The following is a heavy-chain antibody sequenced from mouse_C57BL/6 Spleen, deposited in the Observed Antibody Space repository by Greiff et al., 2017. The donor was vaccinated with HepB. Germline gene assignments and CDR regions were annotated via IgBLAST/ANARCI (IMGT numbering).Heavy chain of an antibody. Sequence: VKLQQPGAELVRPGSSVKLSCKASGYTFTSYWMHWVKQRPIQGLEWIGNIDPSDSETHYNQKFKDKATLTVDKSSSTAYMQLSSLTSEDSAVYYCASLRVSGYDAMDYWGQGTSVTVSS. CDR2: IDPSDSET. CDR1: GYTFTSYW. J-gene: IGHJ4*01. D-gene: IGHD1-3*01. V-gene: IGHV1-52*01. CDR3: ASLRVSGYDAMDY.